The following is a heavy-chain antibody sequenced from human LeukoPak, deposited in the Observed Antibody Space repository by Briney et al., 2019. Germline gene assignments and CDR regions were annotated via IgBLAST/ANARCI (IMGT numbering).Heavy chain of an antibody. J-gene: IGHJ6*03. D-gene: IGHD6-13*01. Sequence: SETLSLTCTVSGGSISSYYRSWIRQPAGKGLEWIGRIYTSGSTNYNPSLKSRVTISVDKSKNQFSLKLSSVTAADTAVYYCARERGYSSSWTDYYYYMDVWGKGTTVTVSS. CDR3: ARERGYSSSWTDYYYYMDV. V-gene: IGHV4-4*07. CDR2: IYTSGST. CDR1: GGSISSYY.